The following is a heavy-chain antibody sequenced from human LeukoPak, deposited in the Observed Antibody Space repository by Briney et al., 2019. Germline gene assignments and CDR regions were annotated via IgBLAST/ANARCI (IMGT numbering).Heavy chain of an antibody. CDR2: INHSGNT. CDR3: ARHTAMAPIDY. J-gene: IGHJ4*02. D-gene: IGHD5-18*01. CDR1: GDSISIGYYY. V-gene: IGHV4-30-2*01. Sequence: SETLSLTCTVSGDSISIGYYYWSWIRQPPGKGLEWIGYINHSGNTYYSPSLKSRVTISVDTSKNQFSLKLSSVTAADTAVYYCARHTAMAPIDYWGQGTLVTVSS.